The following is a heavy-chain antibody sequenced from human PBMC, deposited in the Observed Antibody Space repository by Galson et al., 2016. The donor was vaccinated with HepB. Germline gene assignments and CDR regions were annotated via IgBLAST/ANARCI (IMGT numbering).Heavy chain of an antibody. CDR2: ISAHNGDT. CDR1: GYTFTTNG. J-gene: IGHJ4*02. V-gene: IGHV1-18*04. CDR3: ARDRERSLDY. Sequence: SVKVSCKASGYTFTTNGISWVRQAPGQGLEWVAWISAHNGDTNSAQKFQGRVTLTTDTSTRTAYMELRSLTSDDTAVNYCARDRERSLDYWGQGTLVTVSS.